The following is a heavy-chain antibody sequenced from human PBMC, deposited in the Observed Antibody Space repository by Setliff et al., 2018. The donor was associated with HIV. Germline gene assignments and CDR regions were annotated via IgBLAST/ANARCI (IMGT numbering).Heavy chain of an antibody. D-gene: IGHD2-15*01. V-gene: IGHV3-30*02. CDR2: IRYDGDNK. CDR3: AKCGGVTCYSASWYFDY. Sequence: GGSLRLSCAASGFIFSGYGMYWVRQAPGKGLEWVAFIRYDGDNKYYADSVKGRFTISRDNSKNTLYLQMNSLRAKDAAVYYCAKCGGVTCYSASWYFDYWGQGTLVTVSS. CDR1: GFIFSGYG. J-gene: IGHJ4*02.